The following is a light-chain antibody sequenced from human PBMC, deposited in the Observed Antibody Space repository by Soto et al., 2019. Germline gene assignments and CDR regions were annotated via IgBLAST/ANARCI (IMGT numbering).Light chain of an antibody. CDR3: QQYGSSPET. Sequence: EIVFTESPGPLSFSPWAKAPPSCRASQSVSSSYLAWYQQKPGQAPRLLIYGASSRATGIPDRFSGSGSGTDFTLTISRLEPEDFAVYYCQQYGSSPETFGQGTKVDIK. CDR2: GAS. V-gene: IGKV3-20*01. CDR1: QSVSSSY. J-gene: IGKJ1*01.